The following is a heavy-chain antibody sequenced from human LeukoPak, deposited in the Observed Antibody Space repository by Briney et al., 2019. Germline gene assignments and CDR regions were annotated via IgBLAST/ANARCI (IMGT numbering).Heavy chain of an antibody. D-gene: IGHD2-2*01. CDR1: GGSFSGKY. V-gene: IGHV4-34*01. J-gene: IGHJ5*02. CDR2: INHSGST. CDR3: ARGGIVVVPAAIPNNWFDP. Sequence: PSETLSLTCAVYGGSFSGKYWSWIRQPPGKGLEWIGEINHSGSTNYNPSLKSRVTISVDTSKNQFSLKLSSVTAADTAVYYCARGGIVVVPAAIPNNWFDPWGQGTLVTVSS.